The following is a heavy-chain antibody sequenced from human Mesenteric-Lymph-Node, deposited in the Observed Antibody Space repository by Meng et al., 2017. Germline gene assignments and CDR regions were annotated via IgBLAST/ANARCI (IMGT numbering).Heavy chain of an antibody. V-gene: IGHV6-1*01. D-gene: IGHD1-1*01. CDR2: TYYKSKWFN. Sequence: SQTLSLTCAISGDSVSSNSVAWNWIRQSPSRGLEWLGRTYYKSKWFNDYAVSVNGRITTNADTSKNQFSLQLNSMTPEDTAVYYCARETKGACDIWGQGTMVTVSS. J-gene: IGHJ3*02. CDR1: GDSVSSNSVA. CDR3: ARETKGACDI.